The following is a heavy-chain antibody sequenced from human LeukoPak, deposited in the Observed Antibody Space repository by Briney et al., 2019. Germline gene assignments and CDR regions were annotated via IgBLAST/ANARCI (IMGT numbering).Heavy chain of an antibody. Sequence: SETLSLTCTVSGGSISSSSYYWGWIRQPPGKGLEWIGSIYYSGSTYYNPSLESRVTISVDTSKNQFSLKLSSVTAADTAVYYCARHVIAADDAFDIWGQGTMVTVSS. CDR2: IYYSGST. D-gene: IGHD6-25*01. V-gene: IGHV4-39*01. CDR1: GGSISSSSYY. CDR3: ARHVIAADDAFDI. J-gene: IGHJ3*02.